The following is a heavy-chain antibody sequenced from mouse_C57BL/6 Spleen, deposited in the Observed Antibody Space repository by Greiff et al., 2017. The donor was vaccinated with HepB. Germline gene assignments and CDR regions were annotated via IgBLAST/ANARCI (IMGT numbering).Heavy chain of an antibody. CDR1: GYAFTNYL. CDR3: ARYDGYYWYFDV. Sequence: VNVVESGAELVRPGTSVKVSCKASGYAFTNYLIEWVKQRPGQGLEWIGVINPGSGGTNYNEKFKGKATLTADKSSSTAYMQLSSLTSEDSAVYFCARYDGYYWYFDVWGTGTTVTVSS. V-gene: IGHV1-54*01. D-gene: IGHD2-2*01. J-gene: IGHJ1*03. CDR2: INPGSGGT.